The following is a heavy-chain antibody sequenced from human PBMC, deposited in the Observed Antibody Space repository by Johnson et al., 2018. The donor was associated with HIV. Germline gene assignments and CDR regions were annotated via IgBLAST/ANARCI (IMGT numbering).Heavy chain of an antibody. CDR1: GFSFSDYY. CDR3: AKDPSVYISMIELSRGAFDI. J-gene: IGHJ3*02. V-gene: IGHV3-11*04. Sequence: QVQLVESGVGLVKPGGSLRLSCTISGFSFSDYYMSWFRQAPGKGLEWLSYISVTGSVIYYADSVKGRFTISRDNTKNSVYLQMNSPTAEDTAVYYCAKDPSVYISMIELSRGAFDIWGQGTKVTVSS. D-gene: IGHD3-22*01. CDR2: ISVTGSVI.